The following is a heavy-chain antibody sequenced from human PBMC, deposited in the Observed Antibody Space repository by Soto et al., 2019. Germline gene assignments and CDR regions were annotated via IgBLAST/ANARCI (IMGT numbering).Heavy chain of an antibody. J-gene: IGHJ5*02. V-gene: IGHV4-39*01. CDR2: FYYSGST. CDR1: GGSISSSSYY. D-gene: IGHD3-22*01. CDR3: ARGEDYYHTSGYYMNWFDP. Sequence: SETLSLTCTVSGGSISSSSYYWGWIRQSPGKGLEWIGSFYYSGSTYYNPSLKSRVTISVDTSKNQFSLKLTSVTAADTAVYYCARGEDYYHTSGYYMNWFDPWGQGTLVTVYS.